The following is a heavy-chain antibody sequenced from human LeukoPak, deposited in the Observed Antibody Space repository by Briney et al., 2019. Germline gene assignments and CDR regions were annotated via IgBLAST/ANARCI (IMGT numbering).Heavy chain of an antibody. V-gene: IGHV1-69*05. CDR1: GGTFSSYA. CDR2: ILPIFGTA. CDR3: AKNVDTAMATYDY. D-gene: IGHD5-18*01. J-gene: IGHJ4*02. Sequence: SVKVSCKASGGTFSSYAISWVRQAPGHGLEWMGRILPIFGTANYAQKFQGRVTITTDESTSTAYMELSSLRSEDTAVYYCAKNVDTAMATYDYWGQGTLVTVSS.